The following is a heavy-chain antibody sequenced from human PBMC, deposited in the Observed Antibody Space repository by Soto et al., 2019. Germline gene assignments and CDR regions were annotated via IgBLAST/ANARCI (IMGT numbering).Heavy chain of an antibody. D-gene: IGHD4-17*01. J-gene: IGHJ4*02. CDR2: ISSRSRSI. V-gene: IGHV3-21*01. CDR3: ARDRGDYEGLGPSSFDH. CDR1: GFTFSSYS. Sequence: EVQLVESGGGLVKPGGSLRLSCAASGFTFSSYSMHWVRQAPGKGLEWVSSISSRSRSIYYADSQTGRFTISRDNPKNPLYLQMNNLRAEDTAVYYCARDRGDYEGLGPSSFDHWGQGTLVTVSS.